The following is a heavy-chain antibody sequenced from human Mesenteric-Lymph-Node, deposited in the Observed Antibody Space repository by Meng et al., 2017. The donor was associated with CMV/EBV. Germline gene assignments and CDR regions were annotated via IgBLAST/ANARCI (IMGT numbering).Heavy chain of an antibody. V-gene: IGHV1-2*02. CDR1: GYTFTGYY. D-gene: IGHD4-11*01. CDR3: ARDRVTTVIGMDV. CDR2: INPNSGGT. J-gene: IGHJ6*02. Sequence: ASVKVSCKASGYTFTGYYMHWVRQAPGQGLEWMGWINPNSGGTNYAQKFQGRVTMTRDTSTSTVYMELSSLRSEDTAVYYCARDRVTTVIGMDVWGQGTTVTSP.